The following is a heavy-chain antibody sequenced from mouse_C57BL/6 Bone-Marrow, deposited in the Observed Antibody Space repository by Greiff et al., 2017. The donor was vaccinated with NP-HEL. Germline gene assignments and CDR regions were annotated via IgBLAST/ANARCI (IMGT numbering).Heavy chain of an antibody. Sequence: EVRLVESGGGLVKPGGSLKLSCAASGFTFSSYAMSWVRQTPEKRLEWVATISDGGSYTYYPDNVKGRFTISRDNAKNNLYLQMSHLKSEDTAMYYCARDPPYDYDGRYYAMDYWGQGTSVTVSS. CDR2: ISDGGSYT. CDR1: GFTFSSYA. CDR3: ARDPPYDYDGRYYAMDY. J-gene: IGHJ4*01. V-gene: IGHV5-4*01. D-gene: IGHD2-4*01.